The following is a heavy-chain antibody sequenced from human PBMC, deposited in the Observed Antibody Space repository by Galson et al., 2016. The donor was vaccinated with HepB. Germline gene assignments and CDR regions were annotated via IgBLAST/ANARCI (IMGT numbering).Heavy chain of an antibody. D-gene: IGHD3-16*01. CDR2: IYYSGST. J-gene: IGHJ3*02. Sequence: LSLTCTVSGGSISSGDYYWSWIRQPPGKGLEWIGYIYYSGSTYYTPSLKSRVTISVDTSKNQFSLKLSSVTAADTAVYYCASDLRGRFDAFDIWGQGTMVTVSS. CDR1: GGSISSGDYY. V-gene: IGHV4-30-4*01. CDR3: ASDLRGRFDAFDI.